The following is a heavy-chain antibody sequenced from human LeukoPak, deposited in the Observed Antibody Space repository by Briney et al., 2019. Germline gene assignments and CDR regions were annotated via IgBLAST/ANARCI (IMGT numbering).Heavy chain of an antibody. D-gene: IGHD6-19*01. J-gene: IGHJ3*02. CDR1: GFTFSSYG. V-gene: IGHV3-30*03. CDR3: AREARYSSGWYGAFDI. CDR2: ISYDGSDK. Sequence: PGRSLRLSCAASGFTFSSYGMYWVRQAPGKGLEWVAVISYDGSDKYYADSVKGRFTISRENAKNSLYLQMNSPRAGDTAVYYCAREARYSSGWYGAFDIWGQGTLVIVSS.